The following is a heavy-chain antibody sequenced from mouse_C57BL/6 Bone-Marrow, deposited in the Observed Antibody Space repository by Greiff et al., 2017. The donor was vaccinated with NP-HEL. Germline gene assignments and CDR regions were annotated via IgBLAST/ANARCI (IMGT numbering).Heavy chain of an antibody. CDR2: ILPGSGST. CDR3: ASGSSYYGSSHWYFDV. Sequence: QVQLKESGAELMKPGASVKLSCKATGYTFTGYWIEWVKQRPGHGLEWIGEILPGSGSTNYNEKFKGKATFTADTSSNTAYMQLSSLTTEDSAIYYCASGSSYYGSSHWYFDVWGTGTTVTVSS. V-gene: IGHV1-9*01. J-gene: IGHJ1*03. CDR1: GYTFTGYW. D-gene: IGHD1-1*01.